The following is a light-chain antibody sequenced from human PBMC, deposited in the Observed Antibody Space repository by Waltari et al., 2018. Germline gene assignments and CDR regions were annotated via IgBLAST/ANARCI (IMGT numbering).Light chain of an antibody. CDR2: KVS. J-gene: IGKJ2*01. CDR1: QSLVQSDGSIF. CDR3: LQSSQWPYA. V-gene: IGKV2-30*02. Sequence: DVVMTQSPLSLAVTLGQPASISCWSSQSLVQSDGSIFLNWFHQKPGQSPRRIIYKVSNRESGVPDRFSGSGSGTDFTLKISRVEAEDVGIYYCLQSSQWPYAFGQGTKLEIK.